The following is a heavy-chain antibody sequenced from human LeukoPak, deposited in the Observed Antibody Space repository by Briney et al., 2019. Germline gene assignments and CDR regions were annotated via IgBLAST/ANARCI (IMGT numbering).Heavy chain of an antibody. D-gene: IGHD6-13*01. CDR2: IRSKAYGGTT. Sequence: GRSLRLSCATSGFSFGDYAMSWVRQAPGKGLEWVGFIRSKAYGGTTDYAAPVKGGFSISRDDSKTIAYLQMNSLRTEDTAVYYCTRLQSETSSWALDYWGQGTLVTVFS. CDR3: TRLQSETSSWALDY. V-gene: IGHV3-49*04. J-gene: IGHJ4*02. CDR1: GFSFGDYA.